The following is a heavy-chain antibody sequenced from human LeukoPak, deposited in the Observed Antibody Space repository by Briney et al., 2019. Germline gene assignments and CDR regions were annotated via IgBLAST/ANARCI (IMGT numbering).Heavy chain of an antibody. CDR1: GYTFTGYY. D-gene: IGHD5-12*01. J-gene: IGHJ4*02. CDR3: VRDRNGYDLVH. V-gene: IGHV1-2*02. Sequence: ASVKVSCKASGYTFTGYYVHWMRQAPGQGLEWMGWLNPNTGGTIYAQKFQGRVTMTRDTSISTAYMELSRLRSDDTAVYYCVRDRNGYDLVHWGQGALVTVSS. CDR2: LNPNTGGT.